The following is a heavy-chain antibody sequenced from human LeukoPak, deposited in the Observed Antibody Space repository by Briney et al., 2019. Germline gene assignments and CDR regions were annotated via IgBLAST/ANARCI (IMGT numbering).Heavy chain of an antibody. CDR2: ISRSSSTI. Sequence: PGGSLRLSCAASGFTFSSYSMNWVRQAPGKGVEWVSYISRSSSTISYADSVKGRFTISRDNAKNSLYLQMNSLRDEDTAVYYCARDSASGSYRHAFDIWGQGTMVTVSS. D-gene: IGHD1-26*01. J-gene: IGHJ3*02. CDR1: GFTFSSYS. CDR3: ARDSASGSYRHAFDI. V-gene: IGHV3-48*02.